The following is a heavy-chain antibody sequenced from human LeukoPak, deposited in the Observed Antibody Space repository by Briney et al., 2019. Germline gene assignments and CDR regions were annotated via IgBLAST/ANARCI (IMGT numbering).Heavy chain of an antibody. D-gene: IGHD4-17*01. CDR3: ARDTIFDYGDYEGDY. J-gene: IGHJ4*02. Sequence: ASVKVSCKASGYTFTSYYMHWVRQAPGQGLEWMGIINPSGGSTSYAQKFQGRVTMTRDTSTSTVYMELSSLRSEDTAVYYCARDTIFDYGDYEGDYWGQGTLVTVSS. CDR2: INPSGGST. CDR1: GYTFTSYY. V-gene: IGHV1-46*01.